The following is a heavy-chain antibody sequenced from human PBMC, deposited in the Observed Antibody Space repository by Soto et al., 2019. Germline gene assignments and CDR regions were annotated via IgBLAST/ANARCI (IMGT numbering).Heavy chain of an antibody. V-gene: IGHV4-59*01. Sequence: SETLSLTCSVSGGSISGYYWSWIRQPPGKGLEWIGYIYYSGSTNYNPSLKSRVTISVDTSKNQFSLKLSSVTAAGTAVYYCARARQYYDCELDPWGQGTLVTVSS. CDR1: GGSISGYY. CDR2: IYYSGST. CDR3: ARARQYYDCELDP. D-gene: IGHD3-22*01. J-gene: IGHJ5*02.